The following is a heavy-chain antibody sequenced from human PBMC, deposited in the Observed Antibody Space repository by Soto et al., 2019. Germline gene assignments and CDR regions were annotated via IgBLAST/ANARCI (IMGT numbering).Heavy chain of an antibody. Sequence: GVSVKVSCKASGFTFTSSAVQWVRQARGQRLEWIGWIVVGSGNTNYAQKFQERVTITRDMSTSTAYMELSSLRSEDTAVYYCAAGPYLKYSGNDEYWFDPWGQGTLVTVSS. J-gene: IGHJ5*02. V-gene: IGHV1-58*01. CDR2: IVVGSGNT. D-gene: IGHD1-26*01. CDR1: GFTFTSSA. CDR3: AAGPYLKYSGNDEYWFDP.